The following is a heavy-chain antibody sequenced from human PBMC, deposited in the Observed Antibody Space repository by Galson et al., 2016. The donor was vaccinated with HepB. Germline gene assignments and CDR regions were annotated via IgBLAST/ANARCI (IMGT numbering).Heavy chain of an antibody. V-gene: IGHV3-13*01. D-gene: IGHD2-15*01. Sequence: SLRLSCAASGFTFSIHDMHWVRQAPGKGLEWVSAIETAGDTYYPDSVKGRFTISRDNAKNSLYLQMNSLRAEDTAVYYCARARGGYCSGGSCYSPFDYWGQGTLVTVSS. CDR3: ARARGGYCSGGSCYSPFDY. CDR2: IETAGDT. CDR1: GFTFSIHD. J-gene: IGHJ4*02.